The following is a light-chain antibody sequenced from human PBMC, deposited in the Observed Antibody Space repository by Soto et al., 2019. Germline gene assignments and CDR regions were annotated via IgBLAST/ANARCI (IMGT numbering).Light chain of an antibody. Sequence: DIQMTQSPSSLSASVGDRVTITCRASLGISNYLAWYQQKPGKVPKLLIYAASTLQSGVPSRFSGSGSGTDFALTISSLQPEDVATYYCQKYNSAPLTFGQGTKLEIE. V-gene: IGKV1-27*01. J-gene: IGKJ2*01. CDR2: AAS. CDR3: QKYNSAPLT. CDR1: LGISNY.